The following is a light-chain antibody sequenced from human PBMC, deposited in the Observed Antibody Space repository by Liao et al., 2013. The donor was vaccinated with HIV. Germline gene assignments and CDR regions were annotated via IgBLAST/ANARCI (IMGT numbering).Light chain of an antibody. CDR2: FDS. CDR3: QVWDTSSAHQV. Sequence: SYELAQPSSVPVAPGKTARITCGGDNIGSKSVHWYQQKPGQAPVMVIYFDSDRPSGIPERFSGSNSGNSATLTISRVEAGDEADYYCQVWDTSSAHQVFGGGTKLTVL. J-gene: IGLJ3*02. V-gene: IGLV3-21*04. CDR1: NIGSKS.